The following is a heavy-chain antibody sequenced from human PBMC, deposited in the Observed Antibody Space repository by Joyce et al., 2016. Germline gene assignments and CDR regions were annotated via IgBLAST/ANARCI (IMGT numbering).Heavy chain of an antibody. V-gene: IGHV3-23*01. J-gene: IGHJ4*02. CDR3: VKDRRLLFGVVTEVVDY. Sequence: DVQLLESGGRLVQPGGSLRLSCAGSGFSFSNYAMNWVRQAPGKGLEWVSDVSASVRTTYYADSVKGRFTISRDNSKNTVYLQMNSLRAEDTAVYYCVKDRRLLFGVVTEVVDYWGQGTLVTVSS. D-gene: IGHD3-3*01. CDR2: VSASVRTT. CDR1: GFSFSNYA.